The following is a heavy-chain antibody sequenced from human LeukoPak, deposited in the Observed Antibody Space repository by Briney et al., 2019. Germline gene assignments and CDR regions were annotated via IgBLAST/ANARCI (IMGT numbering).Heavy chain of an antibody. J-gene: IGHJ6*02. Sequence: PSQTLSLTCTVSGGSISSGDYYWSWIRQPPGKGLEWIGYIYYSGSTYYNPSLKSRVTISVDTSKNQFSLKLSSVTAADTAVYYCARGGYCSGGSCSDYYYYGMDVWGQGTTVTVSS. CDR2: IYYSGST. CDR3: ARGGYCSGGSCSDYYYYGMDV. D-gene: IGHD2-15*01. CDR1: GGSISSGDYY. V-gene: IGHV4-30-4*01.